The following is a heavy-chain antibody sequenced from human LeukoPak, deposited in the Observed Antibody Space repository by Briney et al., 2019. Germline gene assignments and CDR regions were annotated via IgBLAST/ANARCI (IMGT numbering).Heavy chain of an antibody. CDR3: AKDRGSSTPRYYFDY. CDR2: ISGSGGST. V-gene: IGHV3-23*01. D-gene: IGHD6-13*01. CDR1: YA. Sequence: YAMSXVRQAPGKGLEWVSAISGSGGSTYYADSVKGRFTISRDNSKNTLYLRMNSLRAEDTAVYYCAKDRGSSTPRYYFDYWGQETLVTVSS. J-gene: IGHJ4*02.